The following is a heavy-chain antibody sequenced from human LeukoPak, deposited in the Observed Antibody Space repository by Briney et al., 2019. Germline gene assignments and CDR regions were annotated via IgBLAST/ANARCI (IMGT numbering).Heavy chain of an antibody. Sequence: ASVKVSCKASGYTFTGYYLHWVRQAPGQGLEWMGWINPNSGGTKSTQKFQGRVTMTRDTSISTAYMELRSLRSDDTAVYYCARDEQQLVHADYSYWGQGTLVTVSS. CDR1: GYTFTGYY. CDR2: INPNSGGT. V-gene: IGHV1-2*02. CDR3: ARDEQQLVHADYSY. D-gene: IGHD6-13*01. J-gene: IGHJ4*02.